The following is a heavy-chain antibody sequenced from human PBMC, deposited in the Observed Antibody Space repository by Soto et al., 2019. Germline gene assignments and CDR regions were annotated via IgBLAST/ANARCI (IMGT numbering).Heavy chain of an antibody. CDR1: GGTFSSYA. CDR2: IIPIFGTA. D-gene: IGHD3-22*01. J-gene: IGHJ4*02. Sequence: ASVKVSCKASGGTFSSYAISWVRQAPGQGLEWMGGIIPIFGTANYAQKFQGRVTITADESTSTAYMELSSLRSEDTAVYYCARAYYYDSSGYYYVAFDYWGQGTLVTVSS. V-gene: IGHV1-69*13. CDR3: ARAYYYDSSGYYYVAFDY.